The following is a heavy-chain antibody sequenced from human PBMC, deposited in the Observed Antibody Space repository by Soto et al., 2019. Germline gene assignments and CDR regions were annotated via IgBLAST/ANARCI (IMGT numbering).Heavy chain of an antibody. Sequence: EVHLLESGGGLVQPGGSLRLSCAASRFTFSTYAMSWVRQAPGKGLEWVSAISGSGGSTYYADPVKGRFTISRDNSKNTLYLQMNSLRAEDTAVHYCARGLGYCSSTSCYIWFDYWGQGTLVTVSS. D-gene: IGHD2-2*02. CDR2: ISGSGGST. CDR3: ARGLGYCSSTSCYIWFDY. V-gene: IGHV3-23*01. CDR1: RFTFSTYA. J-gene: IGHJ4*02.